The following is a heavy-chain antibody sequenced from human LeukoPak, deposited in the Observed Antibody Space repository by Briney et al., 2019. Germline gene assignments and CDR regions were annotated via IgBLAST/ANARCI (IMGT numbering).Heavy chain of an antibody. J-gene: IGHJ5*02. CDR3: ARIRGYYDSSGYYPGSFEFDP. CDR2: IFLNDEK. CDR1: GFLLSNARMG. V-gene: IGHV2-26*01. D-gene: IGHD3-22*01. Sequence: SGPVLVKPTETLTLTCTVSGFLLSNARMGVSWIRQPPGKALEWLALIFLNDEKSYSTSLKSRLTISKDTAKSQVVLTMTNMDPVDTATYYCARIRGYYDSSGYYPGSFEFDPWGQGTLVTVSS.